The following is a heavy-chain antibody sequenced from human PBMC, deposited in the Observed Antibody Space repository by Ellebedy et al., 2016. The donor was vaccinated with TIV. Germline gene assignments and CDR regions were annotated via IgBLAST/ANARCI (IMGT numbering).Heavy chain of an antibody. Sequence: GESLKISCAAFGFTFSSYSINWVRQAPGKGLEWVSYISSSSSTIYYADSVKGRFTISRDNAKNTLYLQMNSLTAEDTAIYYCARANQQLPRVVAFWGQGTLVTVSS. CDR2: ISSSSSTI. CDR3: ARANQQLPRVVAF. V-gene: IGHV3-48*04. D-gene: IGHD6-13*01. CDR1: GFTFSSYS. J-gene: IGHJ4*02.